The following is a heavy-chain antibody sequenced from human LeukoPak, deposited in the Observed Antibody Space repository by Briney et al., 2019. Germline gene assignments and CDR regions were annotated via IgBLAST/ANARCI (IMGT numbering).Heavy chain of an antibody. J-gene: IGHJ5*02. V-gene: IGHV1-2*02. CDR3: AREMTHDYYDSSGYPGWFDP. Sequence: GASVKVSCKASGYTLTCYYMHWVRQAPGQGLEWMGWINPNSGGTNYAQKFQGRVTMTRDTSISTAYMELSRLRSDDTAVYYCAREMTHDYYDSSGYPGWFDPWGQGTLVTVSS. D-gene: IGHD3-22*01. CDR2: INPNSGGT. CDR1: GYTLTCYY.